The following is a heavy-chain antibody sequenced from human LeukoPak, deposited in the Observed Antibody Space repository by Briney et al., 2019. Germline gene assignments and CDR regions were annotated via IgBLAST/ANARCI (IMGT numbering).Heavy chain of an antibody. V-gene: IGHV3-7*01. CDR3: ARGGPSVTPYY. CDR2: IKQDGSEK. Sequence: GPLRLSCAASGFKFSSNWMSWVRQAPGKGLEWVANIKQDGSEKYYVDSAKGRFTISRDNAKNSLYLQMNSLRAEDTAVYYCARGGPSVTPYYWGRGTLVTVSS. J-gene: IGHJ4*02. D-gene: IGHD4-17*01. CDR1: GFKFSSNW.